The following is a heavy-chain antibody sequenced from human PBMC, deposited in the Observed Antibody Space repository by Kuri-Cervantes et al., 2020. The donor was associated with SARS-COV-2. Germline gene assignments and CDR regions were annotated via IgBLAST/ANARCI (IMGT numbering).Heavy chain of an antibody. V-gene: IGHV3-30-3*01. D-gene: IGHD2-2*01. CDR1: GFTFSSYA. CDR2: ISYDGSNK. J-gene: IGHJ4*02. CDR3: ARDGDIVVVREGFDY. Sequence: GGSLRLSCAASGFTFSSYAMSWVRQAPGKGLEWVAVISYDGSNKYYADSVKGRFTISRDNSKNTLYLQMNSLRAEDTAVYYCARDGDIVVVREGFDYWGQGTLVTVSS.